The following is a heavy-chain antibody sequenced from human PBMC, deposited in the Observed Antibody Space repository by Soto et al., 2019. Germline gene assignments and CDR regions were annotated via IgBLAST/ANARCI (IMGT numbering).Heavy chain of an antibody. J-gene: IGHJ4*02. CDR3: ARNAGTDNLFDY. V-gene: IGHV3-66*01. CDR2: IYSGGNT. D-gene: IGHD1-1*01. Sequence: PGGSLRLSCAASGFTVSSYFMSWVRQAPGKGLEWVSVIYSGGNTFYADSVKGRFTISRDNSKNTLYLQMNSLTAEDTALYFCARNAGTDNLFDYWGQGILVTVSS. CDR1: GFTVSSYF.